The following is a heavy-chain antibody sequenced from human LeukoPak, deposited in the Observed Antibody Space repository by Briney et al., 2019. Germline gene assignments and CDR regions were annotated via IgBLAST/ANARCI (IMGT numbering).Heavy chain of an antibody. J-gene: IGHJ2*01. CDR3: ARVTGDYNHWYFDL. V-gene: IGHV3-33*01. CDR2: IWPDGRNK. CDR1: YX. Sequence: YXMNWVRQAPXXXLEWXAVIWPDGRNKSYADSVKGRFTISRDNSKNTLYLHMSSLRAEDTAVYYCARVTGDYNHWYFDLWGRGTLVTVSS. D-gene: IGHD4-17*01.